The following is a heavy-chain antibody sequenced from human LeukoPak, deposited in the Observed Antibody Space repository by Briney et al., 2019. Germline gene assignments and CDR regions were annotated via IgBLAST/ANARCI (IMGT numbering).Heavy chain of an antibody. Sequence: PGGSLRLSCAASGFIFSTYGMHWVRQAPGKGLEWVAVVWSGGNNKYYSDSVKGRFTISRDNSKNTLYLEMNSLRAEDTAVYYCAKDQPGYDSSGYYYYWGQGTLVTVSS. CDR1: GFIFSTYG. V-gene: IGHV3-33*06. D-gene: IGHD3-22*01. J-gene: IGHJ4*02. CDR3: AKDQPGYDSSGYYYY. CDR2: VWSGGNNK.